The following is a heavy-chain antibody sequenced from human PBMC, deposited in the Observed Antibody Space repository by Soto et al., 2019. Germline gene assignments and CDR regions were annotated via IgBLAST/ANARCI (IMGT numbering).Heavy chain of an antibody. CDR3: ARDRYSYGHDHYDMDV. J-gene: IGHJ6*02. V-gene: IGHV3-30-3*01. Sequence: VQLVESGGGVVQPGRSLRLSCAASGFTFRSHPMHWVRQAPGKGLEWVVVISYDGDKKYYADSVKGRFTISRDNSKNTVYLQMSSLRADDTAVYYCARDRYSYGHDHYDMDVWGQGTTVTVSS. CDR2: ISYDGDKK. CDR1: GFTFRSHP. D-gene: IGHD5-18*01.